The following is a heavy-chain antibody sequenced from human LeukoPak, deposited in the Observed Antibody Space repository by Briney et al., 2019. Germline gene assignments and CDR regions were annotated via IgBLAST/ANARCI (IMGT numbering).Heavy chain of an antibody. CDR1: GFTFSSYS. J-gene: IGHJ5*02. Sequence: GGSLRLSCVASGFTFSSYSMNWVRQAPGKGLEWVSSISGSSSYVYYADSVKGRFTISRDNSKNTLYLQMNSLRAEDTAVYYCAKVFGFWSGYYNGDWFDPWGQGTLVTVSS. D-gene: IGHD3-3*01. V-gene: IGHV3-21*01. CDR2: ISGSSSYV. CDR3: AKVFGFWSGYYNGDWFDP.